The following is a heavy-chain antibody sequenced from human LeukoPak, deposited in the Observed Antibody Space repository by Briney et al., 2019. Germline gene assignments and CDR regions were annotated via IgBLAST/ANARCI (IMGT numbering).Heavy chain of an antibody. D-gene: IGHD3-22*01. Sequence: PSETLSLTCTVSGGSISSYYWSWIRQPPGKGLEWIGYIYYSGSTNYNPSLKSRVTISVDTSKNQFSLKLSSVTAADTAVYYCARVGITMIVADAFDIWGQGTMVTVSS. J-gene: IGHJ3*02. CDR3: ARVGITMIVADAFDI. CDR2: IYYSGST. CDR1: GGSISSYY. V-gene: IGHV4-59*01.